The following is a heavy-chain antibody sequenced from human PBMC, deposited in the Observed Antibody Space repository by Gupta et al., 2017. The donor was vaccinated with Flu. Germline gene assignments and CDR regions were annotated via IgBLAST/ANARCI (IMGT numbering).Heavy chain of an antibody. CDR2: LIPTSAFGTP. J-gene: IGHJ5*02. CDR1: FSTYS. CDR3: ARRPHIGRGPIS. V-gene: IGHV1-69*05. Sequence: FSTYSISWMRQAPGQGLEWVGGLIPTSAFGTPIYAPRLQGRVKITTDKSVSSAYMELSSLTSDDTAVYYCARRPHIGRGPISWGQGTLVTVSS. D-gene: IGHD5-12*01.